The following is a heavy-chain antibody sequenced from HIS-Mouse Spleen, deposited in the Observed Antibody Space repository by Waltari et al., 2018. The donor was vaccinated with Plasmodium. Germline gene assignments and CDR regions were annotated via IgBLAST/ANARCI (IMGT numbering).Heavy chain of an antibody. CDR2: INPNSGGT. V-gene: IGHV1-2*02. Sequence: QVQLVQSGAEVKKPGASVKVSCKASGYTFTGYYMHWVRQAPGQGLEWMGWINPNSGGTNYGQKVKGRVTMTRETSISTAYMELSRLRSDDTAVYYCARDLAAAGHFDYWGQGTLVTVSS. D-gene: IGHD6-13*01. CDR3: ARDLAAAGHFDY. J-gene: IGHJ4*02. CDR1: GYTFTGYY.